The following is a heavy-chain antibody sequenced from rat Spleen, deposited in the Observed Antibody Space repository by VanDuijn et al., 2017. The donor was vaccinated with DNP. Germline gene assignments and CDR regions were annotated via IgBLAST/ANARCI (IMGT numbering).Heavy chain of an antibody. CDR3: ARSPYTYYGYNYFDY. CDR1: GFTFSNYG. CDR2: IIYDGSST. V-gene: IGHV5-29*01. Sequence: EVQLVESGGGLVQPGRSLKLSCAASGFTFSNYGMAWVRQTPTKGLEWVATIIYDGSSTYYRDSVKGRFTISRDNAKSTLYLQMNSLKSEDTATYYCARSPYTYYGYNYFDYWGQGVMVTVSS. D-gene: IGHD1-9*01. J-gene: IGHJ2*01.